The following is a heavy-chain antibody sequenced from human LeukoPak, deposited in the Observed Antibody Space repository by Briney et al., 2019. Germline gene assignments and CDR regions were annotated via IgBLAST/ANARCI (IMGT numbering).Heavy chain of an antibody. J-gene: IGHJ4*02. CDR3: AGGSGWYFWDDY. V-gene: IGHV4-4*07. Sequence: KPSETLFLTCTASCGSSSSYYWSWIRQPPGKGLEWIGRIYTSGSTNYNPSLKSRVTMSVDTSKNQLSLKLSSVTAADTAVYYCAGGSGWYFWDDYWGQGTLVTVSS. CDR2: IYTSGST. D-gene: IGHD6-19*01. CDR1: CGSSSSYY.